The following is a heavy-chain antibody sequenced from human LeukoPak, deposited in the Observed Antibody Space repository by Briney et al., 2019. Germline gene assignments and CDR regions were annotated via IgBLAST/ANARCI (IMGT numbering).Heavy chain of an antibody. Sequence: GGSLRLSCAASGFTFSSYAMSWVRQAPEKGLEWVSAISGSGGSTYYADSVKGRFTISRDNSKNTLYLQMNSLRAEDTAVYYCAREGEDYGDYDYWGQGTLVTVSS. J-gene: IGHJ4*02. CDR1: GFTFSSYA. V-gene: IGHV3-23*01. CDR2: ISGSGGST. D-gene: IGHD4-17*01. CDR3: AREGEDYGDYDY.